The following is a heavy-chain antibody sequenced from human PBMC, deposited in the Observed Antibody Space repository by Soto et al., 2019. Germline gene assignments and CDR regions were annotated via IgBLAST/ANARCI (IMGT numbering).Heavy chain of an antibody. J-gene: IGHJ6*02. Sequence: ASVKVSCKASGYTFTSYGISWVRQAPGQGLEWMGWISAYNGNTNYAQKLQGRVTMTTDTSTSTAYMELRSLRSDDTAVYYCARAYYYDSSGYYNNYYYYGMDVWGQ. CDR1: GYTFTSYG. CDR3: ARAYYYDSSGYYNNYYYYGMDV. D-gene: IGHD3-22*01. V-gene: IGHV1-18*01. CDR2: ISAYNGNT.